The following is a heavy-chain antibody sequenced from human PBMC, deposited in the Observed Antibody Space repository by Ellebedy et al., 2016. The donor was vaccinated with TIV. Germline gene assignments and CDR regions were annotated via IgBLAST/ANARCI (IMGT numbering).Heavy chain of an antibody. CDR1: GFSFSNYA. Sequence: GESLKISCAASGFSFSNYAMSWVRQAPGKGLEGVAAITAGGGTTYYADSVKGRFAVSRDNFKNSFFVEINSLSDEDTAVYYCASGVGSLEYWGQGTQVPVSA. D-gene: IGHD1-1*01. V-gene: IGHV3-23*01. CDR3: ASGVGSLEY. J-gene: IGHJ4*02. CDR2: ITAGGGTT.